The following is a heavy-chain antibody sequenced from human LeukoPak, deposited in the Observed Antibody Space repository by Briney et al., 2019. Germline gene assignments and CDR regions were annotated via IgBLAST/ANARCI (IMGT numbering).Heavy chain of an antibody. CDR1: GFPFQSYW. CDR3: ARESLEAATHRRFGP. V-gene: IGHV3-7*01. Sequence: GGSLRLSCTASGFPFQSYWMNWVRQAPGKGLELVANINADGSDKYFMDSVKGRFTISRDNGKNSLYLQINSLRAEDTAVYYCARESLEAATHRRFGPWGQGTLVTVSS. D-gene: IGHD6-13*01. J-gene: IGHJ5*02. CDR2: INADGSDK.